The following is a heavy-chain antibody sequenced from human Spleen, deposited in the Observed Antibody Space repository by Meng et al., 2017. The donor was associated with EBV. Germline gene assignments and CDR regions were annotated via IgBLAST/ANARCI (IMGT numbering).Heavy chain of an antibody. V-gene: IGHV7-4-1*02. D-gene: IGHD5-12*01. Sequence: GPLVKSGSGLGRPGAAVKFSCKTSGNTFTSYAMSGLRQAPGQGLEWMGWINTNTGNPTYAQGFTGRFVFSLDTSVSTAYLQISSLKAEDTAVYYCAKTGGGYSGYYYFDYWGQGTLVTVSS. J-gene: IGHJ4*02. CDR1: GNTFTSYA. CDR2: INTNTGNP. CDR3: AKTGGGYSGYYYFDY.